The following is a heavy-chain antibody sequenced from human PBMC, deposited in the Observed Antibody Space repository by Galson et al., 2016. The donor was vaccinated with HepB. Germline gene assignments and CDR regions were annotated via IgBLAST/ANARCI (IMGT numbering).Heavy chain of an antibody. CDR3: ARHRSAHFSSGWYADF. CDR2: IDLDGNT. CDR1: GGAFSAYN. Sequence: ETLSLTCAVDGGAFSAYNWNWVRQAPGKGLEWIGEIDLDGNTNYNPSLESRLTISVDMSKNQVSLRLNSVTAADTAVYYCARHRSAHFSSGWYADFWGQGTLVTVSS. V-gene: IGHV4-34*01. D-gene: IGHD6-19*01. J-gene: IGHJ4*02.